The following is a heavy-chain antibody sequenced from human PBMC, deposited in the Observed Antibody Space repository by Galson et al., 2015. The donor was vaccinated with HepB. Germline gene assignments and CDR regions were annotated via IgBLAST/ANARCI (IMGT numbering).Heavy chain of an antibody. CDR1: GFIFSSSA. J-gene: IGHJ2*01. CDR2: IVVGSGNT. CDR3: ATDSSPYYYYTSGNFGYFEL. D-gene: IGHD3-22*01. V-gene: IGHV1-58*02. Sequence: SVKVSCKASGFIFSSSAMQWVRQARGQRLEGIGWIVVGSGNTNYAQKFQERVTITRDMSTNTAYMELSSLRSEDTAVYYCATDSSPYYYYTSGNFGYFELCGRGTLVTVSS.